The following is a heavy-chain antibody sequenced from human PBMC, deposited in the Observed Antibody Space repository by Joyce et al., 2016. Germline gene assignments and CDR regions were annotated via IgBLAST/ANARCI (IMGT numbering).Heavy chain of an antibody. CDR1: GGTFSRYT. J-gene: IGHJ3*02. D-gene: IGHD1-14*01. CDR2: IIPILDIA. V-gene: IGHV1-69*02. Sequence: QVQLVQSGAEVKKPGSSVKVSCKASGGTFSRYTVTWVRQAPGQGLEWRGRIIPILDIAKYAQKFQGRVTISADKLMSTVYMELSSLRSEDTAVYYCGSPEDAFDIWGQGTMVTVSS. CDR3: GSPEDAFDI.